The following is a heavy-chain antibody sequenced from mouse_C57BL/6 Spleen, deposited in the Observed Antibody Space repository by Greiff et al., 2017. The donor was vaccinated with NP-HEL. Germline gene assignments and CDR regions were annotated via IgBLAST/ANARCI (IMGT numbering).Heavy chain of an antibody. D-gene: IGHD1-1*01. CDR3: TRAGSSTRYFDV. CDR1: GFTFSSYA. Sequence: EVKLMESGEGLVKPGGSLKLSCAASGFTFSSYAMSWVRQTPEKRLEWVAYISSGGDYIYYADTVKGRFTISRDNARNTLYLQMSSLKSEDTAMYYCTRAGSSTRYFDVWGTGTTVTVSS. V-gene: IGHV5-9-1*02. CDR2: ISSGGDYI. J-gene: IGHJ1*03.